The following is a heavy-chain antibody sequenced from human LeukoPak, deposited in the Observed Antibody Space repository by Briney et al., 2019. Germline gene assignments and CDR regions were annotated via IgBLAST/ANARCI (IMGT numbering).Heavy chain of an antibody. Sequence: GGSLRLSCAASGFTFSIYGMHWVRQAPGKGLEWVALIRNDGSNKYYADSVKGRFTISRDNSKNTLYLQMNSLRAEDTAVYYCARGLNRPEPVKDYWGQGTLVTVSS. CDR3: ARGLNRPEPVKDY. D-gene: IGHD1-14*01. V-gene: IGHV3-30*02. CDR1: GFTFSIYG. CDR2: IRNDGSNK. J-gene: IGHJ4*02.